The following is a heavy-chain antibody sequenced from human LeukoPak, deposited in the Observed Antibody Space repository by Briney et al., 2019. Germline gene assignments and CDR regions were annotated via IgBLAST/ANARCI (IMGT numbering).Heavy chain of an antibody. V-gene: IGHV3-9*01. CDR2: ITSKSDNV. Sequence: GGSLRLSYAASGFTFEDYAMHWVRQAPGKGLEWVSGITSKSDNVGYADSVKGRFTISRDNAKNFLYLQMSSLRPEDTALYYCAKDSYGSGTYWREVDYWGQGTLVTVSS. D-gene: IGHD3-10*01. J-gene: IGHJ4*02. CDR1: GFTFEDYA. CDR3: AKDSYGSGTYWREVDY.